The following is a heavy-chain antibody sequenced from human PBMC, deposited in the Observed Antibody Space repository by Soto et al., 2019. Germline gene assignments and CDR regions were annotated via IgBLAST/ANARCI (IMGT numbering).Heavy chain of an antibody. D-gene: IGHD6-19*01. Sequence: EVQLLESGGDLVQPGGSLRLSCVASGFTFSNFGMSWVRQAPGQGLQWVSIIGVDGVTTYYADSVRRRFTISRDNSKNTLYLQMNSLRAEDTAIYYCVKDRTMAAPNDYFDYWGQGTLVTVSS. J-gene: IGHJ4*02. CDR3: VKDRTMAAPNDYFDY. V-gene: IGHV3-23*01. CDR1: GFTFSNFG. CDR2: IGVDGVTT.